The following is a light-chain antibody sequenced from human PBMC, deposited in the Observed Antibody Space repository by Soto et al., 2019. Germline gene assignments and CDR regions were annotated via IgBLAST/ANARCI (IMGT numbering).Light chain of an antibody. CDR1: QSISIN. CDR2: AAS. CDR3: QQTYTTRVYT. J-gene: IGKJ2*01. Sequence: DILLTQSPTSLSASVGDTVTITCRASQSISINLHWYQHRPGEAPKVLIYAASTLATGAPSRFSGTGVGTDFTLTISSLQLEDFATYYCQQTYTTRVYTFGQGTKLEFK. V-gene: IGKV1-39*01.